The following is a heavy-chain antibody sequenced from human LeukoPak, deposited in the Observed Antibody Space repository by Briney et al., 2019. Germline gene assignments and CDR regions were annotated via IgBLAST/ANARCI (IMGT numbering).Heavy chain of an antibody. Sequence: PGGSLRLSCAASGFTFSSSAMSWVRQAPGKGLEWVAAISDTGRLSYCADSVNGRFTISRDNSKNTLSLQMNSLRAEDTAVYYCARDRSAYYYGMDVWGQGTTVTVSS. J-gene: IGHJ6*02. CDR3: ARDRSAYYYGMDV. CDR2: ISDTGRLS. CDR1: GFTFSSSA. V-gene: IGHV3-23*01.